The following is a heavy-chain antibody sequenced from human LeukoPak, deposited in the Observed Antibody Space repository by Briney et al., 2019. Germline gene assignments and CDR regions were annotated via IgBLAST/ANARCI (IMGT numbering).Heavy chain of an antibody. CDR1: GFTFSSYW. J-gene: IGHJ6*02. V-gene: IGHV3-74*01. CDR2: IKSDGSST. Sequence: GGSLRLSCAASGFTFSSYWMHWVRQAPGKGLVWVSRIKSDGSSTSYADSVKGRFTISRGNAKNTLYLQMNSLRAEDTAVYYCARENYYGMDVWGQGTTVTVSS. CDR3: ARENYYGMDV.